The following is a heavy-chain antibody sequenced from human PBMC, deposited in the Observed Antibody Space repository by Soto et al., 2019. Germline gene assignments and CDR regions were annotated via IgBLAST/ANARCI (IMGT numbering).Heavy chain of an antibody. V-gene: IGHV3-48*01. CDR1: GFTFSTFG. Sequence: EVRLEQSGGGLVQPGGSLRLSCATSGFTFSTFGMNWVRQAPGKGLEWVSYISTSGSTIFYADSVKGRFTISRDNAQSSLFLQLNSLRAEDTAVYYCARDQHIVVAGNLEPGLRYFDYWGQGNLVTVSS. J-gene: IGHJ4*02. D-gene: IGHD2-15*01. CDR3: ARDQHIVVAGNLEPGLRYFDY. CDR2: ISTSGSTI.